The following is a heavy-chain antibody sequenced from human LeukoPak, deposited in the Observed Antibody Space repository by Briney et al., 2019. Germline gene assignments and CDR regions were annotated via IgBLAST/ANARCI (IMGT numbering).Heavy chain of an antibody. J-gene: IGHJ4*02. CDR2: IYYSGST. CDR1: GGSISSSSYY. V-gene: IGHV4-39*07. Sequence: SETLSLTCTVSGGSISSSSYYWGWIRQPPGTGLEWIGSIYYSGSTYYNPSLKSRVTISVDTSKNQFSLKLSSVTAADTAVYYCALQTIAAAGTLFDYWGQGTLVTVSS. D-gene: IGHD6-13*01. CDR3: ALQTIAAAGTLFDY.